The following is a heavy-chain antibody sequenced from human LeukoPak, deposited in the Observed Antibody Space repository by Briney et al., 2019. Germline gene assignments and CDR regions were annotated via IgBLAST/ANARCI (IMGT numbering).Heavy chain of an antibody. CDR1: GFTFSDYA. Sequence: GGPLRLSCAASGFTFSDYAMSWVCQAPGKGLEWVSGISGSASTTSYADSVKGRFTISRDNSKNTLYLQMNSLRAEDTAVYYCARRVGATGFDYWGQGTLVTVSS. CDR3: ARRVGATGFDY. D-gene: IGHD1-26*01. J-gene: IGHJ4*02. CDR2: ISGSASTT. V-gene: IGHV3-23*01.